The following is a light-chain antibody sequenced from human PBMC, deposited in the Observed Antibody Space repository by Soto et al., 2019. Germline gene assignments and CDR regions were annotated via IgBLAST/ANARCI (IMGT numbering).Light chain of an antibody. CDR3: SSYATGSNSPYA. CDR1: TSDVGGSNY. Sequence: QSVLTQPASVSGSPGQSITISCTGTTSDVGGSNYVSWFQHHPGKAPKLVIFEVSNRPSGVSNRISGSKSGNTASLTISGLQAEDEADYYCSSYATGSNSPYAFGTGTKSHRP. V-gene: IGLV2-14*01. J-gene: IGLJ1*01. CDR2: EVS.